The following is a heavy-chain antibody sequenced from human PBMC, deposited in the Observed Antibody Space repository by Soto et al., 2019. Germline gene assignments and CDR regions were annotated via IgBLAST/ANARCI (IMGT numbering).Heavy chain of an antibody. CDR3: ARRRGGAARPCWFDP. CDR2: IKQDGSEK. Sequence: GWSLRLSCPASGFTFSSYWMSWVRQAPGKGLEWVANIKQDGSEKYYVDSVKGRFTISRDNAKNSLYLQMNSLRAEDTAVYYCARRRGGAARPCWFDPWGQGTWSPSPQ. D-gene: IGHD6-6*01. V-gene: IGHV3-7*01. CDR1: GFTFSSYW. J-gene: IGHJ5*02.